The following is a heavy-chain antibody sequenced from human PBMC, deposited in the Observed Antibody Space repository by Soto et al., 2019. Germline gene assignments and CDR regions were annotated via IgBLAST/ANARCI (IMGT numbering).Heavy chain of an antibody. CDR1: GFPFSSYG. Sequence: LRLSCAASGFPFSSYGMHWVRQAPGKGLDWVAVIWYDGSNKDYADSVKGRSTISRDNSKNTLFLQMNNLRVDDTAVYYCASSINWGQGTLVTVSS. J-gene: IGHJ4*02. V-gene: IGHV3-33*01. CDR3: ASSIN. CDR2: IWYDGSNK.